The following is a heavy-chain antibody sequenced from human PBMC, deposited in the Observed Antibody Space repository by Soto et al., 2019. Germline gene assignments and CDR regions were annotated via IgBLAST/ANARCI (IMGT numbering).Heavy chain of an antibody. Sequence: ASVKVSCKASGYTFTGYYMHGVRQAPGQGLEWMGWINPNSGGTNYAQKFQGWVTMTRDTSISTAYMELSRLRSDDTAVYYCARVDCSSTSCPGRYYGMDVWGQGTTVTVSS. CDR3: ARVDCSSTSCPGRYYGMDV. CDR1: GYTFTGYY. D-gene: IGHD2-2*01. J-gene: IGHJ6*02. CDR2: INPNSGGT. V-gene: IGHV1-2*04.